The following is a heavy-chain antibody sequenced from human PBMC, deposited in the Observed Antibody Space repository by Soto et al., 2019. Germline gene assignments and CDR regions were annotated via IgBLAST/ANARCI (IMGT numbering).Heavy chain of an antibody. D-gene: IGHD3-16*01. Sequence: SETLSLTCSVSGGSVNSFYYWSWIRQPPGKGLEWLGYIYHTGSTNYQPSLKSRVTRSLDTSKNQFSLNLNSVTAADTAVYYCARWGVAMDVWGQGTTVTVYS. J-gene: IGHJ6*02. CDR2: IYHTGST. CDR1: GGSVNSFYY. V-gene: IGHV4-61*01. CDR3: ARWGVAMDV.